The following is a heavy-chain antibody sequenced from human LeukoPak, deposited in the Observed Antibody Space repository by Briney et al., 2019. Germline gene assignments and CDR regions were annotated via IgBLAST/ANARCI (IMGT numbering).Heavy chain of an antibody. J-gene: IGHJ5*01. Sequence: SGGSLRLSCAASGFTFSSFGMHWVRQAPGKGLEWVAVMSYDGSNKYYADSVKGRFTISRDNSKNTLYLQMNSLRAEDPAVYYCAKDPYSSGKNWFDSWGQGTLVTVSS. V-gene: IGHV3-30*18. CDR2: MSYDGSNK. CDR1: GFTFSSFG. D-gene: IGHD6-19*01. CDR3: AKDPYSSGKNWFDS.